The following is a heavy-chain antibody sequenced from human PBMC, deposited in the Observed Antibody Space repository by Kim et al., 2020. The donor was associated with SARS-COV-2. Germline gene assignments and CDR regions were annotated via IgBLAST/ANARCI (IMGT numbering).Heavy chain of an antibody. D-gene: IGHD3-22*01. CDR2: IHYSGST. CDR1: GGSISSYY. CDR3: ARFLLPEMFDY. Sequence: SETLSLTCTVSGGSISSYYWSWIRQPPGKGLEWIGYIHYSGSTNSNPSLKSRVTISVDTSKNQFSLKLSSVTAADTAVYYCARFLLPEMFDYWGQGTLVTVSS. J-gene: IGHJ4*02. V-gene: IGHV4-59*01.